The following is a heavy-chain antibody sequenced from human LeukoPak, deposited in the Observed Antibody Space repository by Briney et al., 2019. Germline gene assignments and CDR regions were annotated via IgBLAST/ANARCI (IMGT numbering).Heavy chain of an antibody. J-gene: IGHJ4*02. CDR1: GYTFTGYY. V-gene: IGHV1-2*02. CDR2: INPNSGGT. Sequence: ASVKVSCKASGYTFTGYYMHWVRQAPGQGLEWMGWINPNSGGTNYAQKFQGRVTMTRDTSISTAYMELSRLRSDDTAVYYCARTGEDGYGEFDYWGQGTLVTVSS. CDR3: ARTGEDGYGEFDY. D-gene: IGHD5-24*01.